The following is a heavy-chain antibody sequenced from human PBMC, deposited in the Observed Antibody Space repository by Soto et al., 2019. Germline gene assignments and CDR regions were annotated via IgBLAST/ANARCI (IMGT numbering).Heavy chain of an antibody. CDR1: GGSISSRSFY. J-gene: IGHJ4*02. CDR3: ARHYGYNYGYIDS. V-gene: IGHV4-39*01. CDR2: GYYLGGF. Sequence: SETLSLTCTVSGGSISSRSFYWGWIRLPPGKGLEWIGSGYYLGGFYSNPSLKSRVTMPVDTSKNQFSLKLSSVTAADTAMYYCARHYGYNYGYIDSWGQGTPVTVSS. D-gene: IGHD5-18*01.